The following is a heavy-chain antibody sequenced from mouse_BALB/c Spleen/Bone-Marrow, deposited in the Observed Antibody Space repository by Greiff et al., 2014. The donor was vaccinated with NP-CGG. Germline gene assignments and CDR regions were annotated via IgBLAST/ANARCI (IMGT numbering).Heavy chain of an antibody. CDR1: GFDFSGYW. J-gene: IGHJ3*01. Sequence: VQLKESGGGLVQPGGSLKLSCAASGFDFSGYWMTWVRQAPGKGLEWIGEINPDSRTINYKPSLKEKFIMSRDNAKNTLYLQMSKVRSEDTALYYCARKGYYGWITYWGQGTLVTVSA. V-gene: IGHV4-1*02. CDR2: INPDSRTI. D-gene: IGHD1-1*01. CDR3: ARKGYYGWITY.